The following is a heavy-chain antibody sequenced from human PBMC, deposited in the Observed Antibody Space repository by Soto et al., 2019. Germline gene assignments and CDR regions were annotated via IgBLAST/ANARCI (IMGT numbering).Heavy chain of an antibody. D-gene: IGHD2-2*01. CDR1: GGSISSGGYY. CDR2: IYYSGST. Sequence: SETLSLTCTVSGGSISSGGYYWSWIRQHPGKGPEWIGYIYYSGSTYYNPSLKSRVTISVDTSKNQFSLKLSSVTAADTAVYYCAREGDSCCNFDYWGQGTLVTVSS. CDR3: AREGDSCCNFDY. V-gene: IGHV4-31*03. J-gene: IGHJ4*02.